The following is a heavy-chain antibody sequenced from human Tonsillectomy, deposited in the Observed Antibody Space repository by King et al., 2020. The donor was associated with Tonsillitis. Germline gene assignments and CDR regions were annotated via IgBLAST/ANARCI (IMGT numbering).Heavy chain of an antibody. CDR1: GYDFISYS. J-gene: IGHJ4*02. CDR3: VREQLATRALDY. CDR2: FTPYNGDA. D-gene: IGHD1-1*01. Sequence: QLVQSGAEVRKPGASVKVSCKTSGYDFISYSISWVRQAPGQGLEWMGKFTPYNGDAHYAQKFQDRVSITTDTSTNTAYMELRSLRSDDTALYYCVREQLATRALDYGGLGTLAT. V-gene: IGHV1-18*01.